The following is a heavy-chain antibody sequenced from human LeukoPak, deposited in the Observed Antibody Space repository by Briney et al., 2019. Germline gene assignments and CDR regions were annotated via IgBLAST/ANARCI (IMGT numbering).Heavy chain of an antibody. V-gene: IGHV4-59*04. CDR1: GFTFSSYE. Sequence: LRLSCAASGFTFSSYEMNWVRQAPGKGLEWLGSIYQSGSTYDNPSLKSRVTMSVDTSRNQFSLNMRHVTAADTAVYYCARSEINDYNRYWGQGITVIVSS. CDR3: ARSEINDYNRY. CDR2: IYQSGST. D-gene: IGHD3-10*01. J-gene: IGHJ4*02.